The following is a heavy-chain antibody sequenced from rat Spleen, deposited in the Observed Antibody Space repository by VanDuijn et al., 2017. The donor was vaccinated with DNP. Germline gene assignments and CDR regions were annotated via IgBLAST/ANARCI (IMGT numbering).Heavy chain of an antibody. D-gene: IGHD1-11*01. V-gene: IGHV5-19*01. CDR2: ISPSGGST. CDR3: ATDTTEGIAYWYFDF. CDR1: GFTFSNYG. J-gene: IGHJ1*01. Sequence: EVQLVESGGGLVQPGRSLKLSCAASGFTFSNYGMHWIRQAPTKGLEWVASISPSGGSTYYRDSVKGRFTISRDNAKSTLYLQMDSLRSEDTATYYCATDTTEGIAYWYFDFWGPGTMVTVSS.